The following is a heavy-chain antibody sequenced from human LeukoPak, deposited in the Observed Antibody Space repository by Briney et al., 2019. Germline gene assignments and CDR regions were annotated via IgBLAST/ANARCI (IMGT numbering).Heavy chain of an antibody. CDR3: ARDVGGYDSDY. V-gene: IGHV3-48*03. Sequence: PPGGSLRLSCAASGFTFSSYEMNWVRQAPGKGLEWVSYISSSGSTIYYADSVKGRFTISRDNAKNSLYLQMNSLRAEDTAVYYCARDVGGYDSDYWGQGTLVTVSS. D-gene: IGHD5-12*01. CDR1: GFTFSSYE. J-gene: IGHJ4*02. CDR2: ISSSGSTI.